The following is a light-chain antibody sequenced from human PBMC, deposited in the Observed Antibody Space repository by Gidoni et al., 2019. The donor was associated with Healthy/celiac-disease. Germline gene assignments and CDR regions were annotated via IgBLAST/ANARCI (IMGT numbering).Light chain of an antibody. CDR3: QQYNNWPPLYT. Sequence: PPPLSGSPGERATLSGRASQSVSSNLAWYQQKPGQAPRLLIYGASTRATGIPARFSGSGSGTEFTLTISSLQSEDFAVYYCQQYNNWPPLYTFGQGTRLEIK. V-gene: IGKV3-15*01. CDR1: QSVSSN. J-gene: IGKJ2*01. CDR2: GAS.